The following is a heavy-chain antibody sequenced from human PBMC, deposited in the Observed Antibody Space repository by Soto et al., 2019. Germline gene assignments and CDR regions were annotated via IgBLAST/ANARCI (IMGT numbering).Heavy chain of an antibody. CDR3: ARAIRCSGGSCYGFDY. CDR1: GFTFDDYG. V-gene: IGHV3-20*01. J-gene: IGHJ4*02. Sequence: EVQLVESGGGVVRPGGSLRLSCAASGFTFDDYGMSWVRQAPGKGLEWVSGINWNGGSTGYADSVKGRLTISRENAKNSLYLQMNSLRAEDTALYHCARAIRCSGGSCYGFDYWGQGTLVTVSS. D-gene: IGHD2-15*01. CDR2: INWNGGST.